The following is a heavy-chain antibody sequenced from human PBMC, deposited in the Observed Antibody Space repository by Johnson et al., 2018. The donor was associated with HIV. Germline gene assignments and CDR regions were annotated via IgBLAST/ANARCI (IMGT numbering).Heavy chain of an antibody. D-gene: IGHD2-8*01. J-gene: IGHJ3*02. CDR3: ANGPSLIGEIGPRTVRIRTGMLEKDAFDI. CDR1: GFTFSSYA. CDR2: ISGSGGST. V-gene: IGHV3-23*04. Sequence: VQLVESGGGVVQPGRSLRLSCAASGFTFSSYAMHWVRQAPGKGLEWVSAISGSGGSTYYADSVKGRFTISRDNSKNTLYLQMNSLRAEDTAVYYCANGPSLIGEIGPRTVRIRTGMLEKDAFDIWGQGTMVTVSS.